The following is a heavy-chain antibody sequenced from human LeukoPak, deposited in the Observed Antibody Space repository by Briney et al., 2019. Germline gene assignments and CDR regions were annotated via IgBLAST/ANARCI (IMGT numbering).Heavy chain of an antibody. CDR1: GFIFSNYA. V-gene: IGHV3-23*01. D-gene: IGHD3-16*01. CDR3: AKETGWSPLGEDDH. Sequence: GGSLRLSCAASGFIFSNYAMTWVRQAPGRGLEWVAGISGSADSSYADSVKSRFTISRDNSKNTLYLQLNSLTGEDTAVYFCAKETGWSPLGEDDHWGQGILVSVSS. J-gene: IGHJ4*02. CDR2: ISGSADS.